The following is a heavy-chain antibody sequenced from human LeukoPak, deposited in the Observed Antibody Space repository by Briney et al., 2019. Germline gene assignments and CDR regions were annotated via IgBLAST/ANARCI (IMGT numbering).Heavy chain of an antibody. CDR3: AKSAEAAPFY. CDR1: GFTFSSYG. J-gene: IGHJ4*02. Sequence: GGSLRLSCAASGFTFSSYGMHWVRQAPGKGLEWVAFIRYDGSNKYYADSVKGRFTISRDNSKNTLYLQTNSLGAEDTAVYYCAKSAEAAPFYWGQGTLVTVSS. CDR2: IRYDGSNK. D-gene: IGHD6-13*01. V-gene: IGHV3-30*02.